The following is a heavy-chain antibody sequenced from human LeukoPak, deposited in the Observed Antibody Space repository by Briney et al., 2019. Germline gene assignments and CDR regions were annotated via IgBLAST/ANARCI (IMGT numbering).Heavy chain of an antibody. J-gene: IGHJ4*02. CDR2: ISGDGSST. V-gene: IGHV3-74*01. D-gene: IGHD2-15*01. CDR1: GFTFTSYW. CDR3: ADITWTRGQSFDN. Sequence: PGGSLRLSCSASGFTFTSYWLHWVRQVPGKGLVWVSRISGDGSSTTYADSVKGRFTVSRDNSKNTLYLQMNSLRADDTAVYYCADITWTRGQSFDNWGQGTLVTVSA.